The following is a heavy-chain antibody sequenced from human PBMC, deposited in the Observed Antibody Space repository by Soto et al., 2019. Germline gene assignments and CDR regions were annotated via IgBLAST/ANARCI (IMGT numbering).Heavy chain of an antibody. CDR2: IWYDGSNK. Sequence: QVQLVESGGGVVQPGRSLRLSCAASGFTFSSYGMHWVRQAPGKGLEWVAVIWYDGSNKYYADSVKGRFTISRDNSKNTXXLQMNSLRAEDTAVYYCARGGERITIFGVVGGMDVWGQGTTVTVSS. CDR1: GFTFSSYG. CDR3: ARGGERITIFGVVGGMDV. J-gene: IGHJ6*02. D-gene: IGHD3-3*01. V-gene: IGHV3-33*01.